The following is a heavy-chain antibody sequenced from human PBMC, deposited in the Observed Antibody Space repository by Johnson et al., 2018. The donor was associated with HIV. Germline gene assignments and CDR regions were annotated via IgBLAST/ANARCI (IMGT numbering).Heavy chain of an antibody. CDR3: ARVHLPPRGAGRAYDAFDI. CDR2: IKQDGSEK. CDR1: GFTFDDYT. D-gene: IGHD3-10*01. J-gene: IGHJ3*02. V-gene: IGHV3-7*03. Sequence: VQLVESGGVVVQPGGSLRLSCAASGFTFDDYTMHWVRQAPGKGLEWVANIKQDGSEKYYVDAVKGRFTISRDNAKNSLYLQMNSLRAEDTAVYYCARVHLPPRGAGRAYDAFDIWGQGTMVTVSS.